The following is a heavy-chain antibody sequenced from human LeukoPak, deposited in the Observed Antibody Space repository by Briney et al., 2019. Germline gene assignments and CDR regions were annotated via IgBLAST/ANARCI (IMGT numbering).Heavy chain of an antibody. CDR3: AREPPHSGMDV. CDR1: GFTFNSYE. V-gene: IGHV3-48*03. CDR2: ISSSGGNT. Sequence: PGGSLRLSCAASGFTFNSYEINSVRQAPGKGREWVSYISSSGGNTYYADSMKGRFTISRDNAKNSMYLQMNSLKAEDTAVYYCAREPPHSGMDVWGKGTTVTVSS. D-gene: IGHD1-26*01. J-gene: IGHJ6*04.